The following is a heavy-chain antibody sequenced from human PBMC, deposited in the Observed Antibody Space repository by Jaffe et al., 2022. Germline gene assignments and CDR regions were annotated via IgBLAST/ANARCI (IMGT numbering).Heavy chain of an antibody. CDR1: GYSISSGYY. CDR3: ARMGGRRYSYGPVDY. Sequence: QVQLQESGPGLVKPSETLSLTCAVSGYSISSGYYWGWIRQPPGKGLEWIGSIYHSGSTYYNPSLKSRVTISVDTSKNQFSLKLSSVTAADTAVYYCARMGGRRYSYGPVDYWGQGTLVTVSS. CDR2: IYHSGST. J-gene: IGHJ4*02. V-gene: IGHV4-38-2*01. D-gene: IGHD5-18*01.